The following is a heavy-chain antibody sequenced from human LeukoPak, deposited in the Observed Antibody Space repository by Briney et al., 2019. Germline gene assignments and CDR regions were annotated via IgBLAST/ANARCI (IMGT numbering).Heavy chain of an antibody. CDR1: GYTFTSYG. Sequence: ASVKVSCKASGYTFTSYGISWVRQAPGQGLEWMGWISAYNGNTNYAQKLQGRVTVTTDTSTSTAYMELRSLRSDDTAVYYCGRSPKYYYYYMDVWGKGTTVTVSS. CDR3: GRSPKYYYYYMDV. CDR2: ISAYNGNT. J-gene: IGHJ6*03. D-gene: IGHD1-26*01. V-gene: IGHV1-18*01.